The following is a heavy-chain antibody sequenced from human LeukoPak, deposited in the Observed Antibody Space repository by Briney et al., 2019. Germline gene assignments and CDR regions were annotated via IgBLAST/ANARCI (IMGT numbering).Heavy chain of an antibody. Sequence: PGGSLRLSCAASGFTFSSYSMNWVRQAPGKGLEWVSSISSSSSYIYYADSVKGRFTISRDKAKNSLYLQMNSLRAEDTAVYYCARDFGMGEYCSGGSCYSFGYWGQGTLVTVSS. V-gene: IGHV3-21*01. CDR2: ISSSSSYI. D-gene: IGHD2-15*01. CDR1: GFTFSSYS. J-gene: IGHJ4*02. CDR3: ARDFGMGEYCSGGSCYSFGY.